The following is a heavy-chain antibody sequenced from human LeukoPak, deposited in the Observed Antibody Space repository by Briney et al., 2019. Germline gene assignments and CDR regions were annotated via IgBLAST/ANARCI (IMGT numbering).Heavy chain of an antibody. V-gene: IGHV1-8*01. CDR1: GYTFTSYD. Sequence: ASVKVSCKASGYTFTSYDINWVRQATGQGLEWMGWMNPNSGNTGYAQKFQGSVTMTRNTSISTAYMELSSLRSEDTAVYYCARTLSPQLRFLEWLSQDNWFDPWGQGTLVTVSS. J-gene: IGHJ5*02. D-gene: IGHD3-3*01. CDR3: ARTLSPQLRFLEWLSQDNWFDP. CDR2: MNPNSGNT.